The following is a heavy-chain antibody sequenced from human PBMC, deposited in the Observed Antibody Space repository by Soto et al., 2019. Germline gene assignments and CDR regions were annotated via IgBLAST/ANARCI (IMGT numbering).Heavy chain of an antibody. Sequence: PSETLSLTCTVSGGSISSYYWSWIRQPPGKGLEWIGYIYYSGSTNYNPSLKSRVTISVDTSKNQFSLKLSSVTAADTAVYYCAYSPRFPIMFDYWGQGTLVTVSS. CDR1: GGSISSYY. CDR2: IYYSGST. V-gene: IGHV4-59*08. CDR3: AYSPRFPIMFDY. D-gene: IGHD6-13*01. J-gene: IGHJ4*02.